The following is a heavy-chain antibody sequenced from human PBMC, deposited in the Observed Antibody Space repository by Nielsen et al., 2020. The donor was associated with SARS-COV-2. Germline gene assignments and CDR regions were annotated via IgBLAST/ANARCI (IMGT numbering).Heavy chain of an antibody. Sequence: GESLKISCAASGFNFSTYWMSWVRQAPGKGLEWVANIKQDGSEKYFIDSVKGRFTISRDNAKNSLYLQMNSLRAEDTAVYYCARDWSSGSGSSYYYYGMDVWGQGTMVTVSS. V-gene: IGHV3-7*01. CDR1: GFNFSTYW. CDR2: IKQDGSEK. CDR3: ARDWSSGSGSSYYYYGMDV. J-gene: IGHJ6*02. D-gene: IGHD3-10*01.